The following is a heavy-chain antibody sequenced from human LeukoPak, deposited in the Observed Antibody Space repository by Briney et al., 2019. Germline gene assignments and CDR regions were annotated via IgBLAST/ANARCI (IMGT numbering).Heavy chain of an antibody. CDR3: ARPRLFRNDAFGI. V-gene: IGHV4-39*01. Sequence: SETLSLTCTVSGGSISSSSYYWGWIRQPPGKGLEWIGSIYYSGSTYYDPSLKSRVTISVDTSKNQFSLKLSSVTAADTAVYYCARPRLFRNDAFGIWGQGTMVTVSS. CDR1: GGSISSSSYY. D-gene: IGHD2/OR15-2a*01. J-gene: IGHJ3*02. CDR2: IYYSGST.